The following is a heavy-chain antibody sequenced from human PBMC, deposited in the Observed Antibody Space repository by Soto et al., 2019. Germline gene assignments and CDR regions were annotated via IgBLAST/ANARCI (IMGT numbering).Heavy chain of an antibody. J-gene: IGHJ3*02. D-gene: IGHD2-8*01. CDR2: IIPLLGMA. CDR3: AREARTYAGRTDDAFDI. CDR1: GGTFCTDS. Sequence: QVQLVQSGAEVKKPGSSVKVSCKASGGTFCTDSISWVRQAPGQGLEWMGRIIPLLGMANYAQKFQGRVTTAADKSTSTAYMELSSLRSEDTAVYYCAREARTYAGRTDDAFDIWGQGTMVTVSS. V-gene: IGHV1-69*08.